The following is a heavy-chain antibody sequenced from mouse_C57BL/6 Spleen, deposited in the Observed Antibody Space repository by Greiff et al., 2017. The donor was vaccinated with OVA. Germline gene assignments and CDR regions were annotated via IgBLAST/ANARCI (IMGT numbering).Heavy chain of an antibody. CDR1: GFNIKDDY. V-gene: IGHV14-4*01. J-gene: IGHJ1*03. Sequence: EVKLMESGAELVRPGASVKLSCTASGFNIKDDYMHWVKQRPEQGLEWIGWIDPENGDTEYASKFQGKATITADTSSNTAYLQLSSLTSEDTAVYYCTTLVRGYWYFDVWGTGTTVTVSS. CDR3: TTLVRGYWYFDV. CDR2: IDPENGDT. D-gene: IGHD2-2*01.